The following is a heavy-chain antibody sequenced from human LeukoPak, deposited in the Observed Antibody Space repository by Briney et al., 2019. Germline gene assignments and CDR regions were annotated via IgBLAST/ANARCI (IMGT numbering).Heavy chain of an antibody. V-gene: IGHV1-18*04. CDR3: ARAPSSGWSLYYFDY. D-gene: IGHD6-19*01. Sequence: GASVTVSFKASGYTFTSYGISWVRQAPGQGLEWMGWISAYNGNTNYAQKLQGRVTMTTDTSTSTAYMELRSLRSDDTAVYYCARAPSSGWSLYYFDYWGQGTLVTVSS. CDR2: ISAYNGNT. J-gene: IGHJ4*02. CDR1: GYTFTSYG.